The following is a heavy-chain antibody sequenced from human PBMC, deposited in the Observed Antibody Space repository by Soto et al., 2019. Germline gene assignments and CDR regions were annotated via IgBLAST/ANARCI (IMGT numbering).Heavy chain of an antibody. CDR2: IWYDGSNK. CDR3: ASDPHSSGWYIDYYYYYMDV. V-gene: IGHV3-33*01. Sequence: PGGSLRLSCAASGFTFSSYGMHWVRQAPGKGLEWVAVIWYDGSNKYYADSVKGRFTISRDNSKNTLYLQMNSLRAEDTAVYYCASDPHSSGWYIDYYYYYMDVWGKGTTVTVSS. J-gene: IGHJ6*03. CDR1: GFTFSSYG. D-gene: IGHD6-19*01.